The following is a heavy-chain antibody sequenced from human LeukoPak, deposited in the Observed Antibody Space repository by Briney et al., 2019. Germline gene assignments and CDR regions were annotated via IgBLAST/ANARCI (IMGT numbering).Heavy chain of an antibody. V-gene: IGHV1-2*06. D-gene: IGHD5-24*01. CDR3: ARGDGYNHGY. Sequence: AAVKVSCKASGYTFTGYYMHWVRQAPGQGLGWMGRINPNSGGTNYAQKFQGRVTMTRDTSISTAYMELSRLRSDDTAVYYCARGDGYNHGYWGQGTLVTVSS. CDR1: GYTFTGYY. J-gene: IGHJ4*02. CDR2: INPNSGGT.